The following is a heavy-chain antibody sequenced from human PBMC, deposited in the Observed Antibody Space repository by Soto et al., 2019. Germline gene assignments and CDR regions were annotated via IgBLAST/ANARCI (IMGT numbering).Heavy chain of an antibody. J-gene: IGHJ5*02. CDR1: GGCMSSYY. CDR3: VRDGSKTLRDCFDP. Sequence: SETLSLTCTVSGGCMSSYYWSWIRQPAGKGLEWMGRVYATGTSDYNPSLRSRIAMSVDISKKTFSLRLRSVTAADTGVYYCVRDGSKTLRDCFDPWGQGILVTV. V-gene: IGHV4-4*07. D-gene: IGHD4-17*01. CDR2: VYATGTS.